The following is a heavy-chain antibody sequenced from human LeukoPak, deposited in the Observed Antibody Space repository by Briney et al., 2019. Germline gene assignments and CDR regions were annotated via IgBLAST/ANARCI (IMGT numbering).Heavy chain of an antibody. Sequence: GGSLRLSCAASGFTFSDHYMTWIRQAPGKGLEWVSYIGSSGTTIYYADSVKGRFTISRDNANNSLYLEMSSLRADDSAVYYCARADSTDGFDLWGQGTMVTVSS. D-gene: IGHD2-15*01. CDR2: IGSSGTTI. CDR3: ARADSTDGFDL. V-gene: IGHV3-11*04. J-gene: IGHJ3*01. CDR1: GFTFSDHY.